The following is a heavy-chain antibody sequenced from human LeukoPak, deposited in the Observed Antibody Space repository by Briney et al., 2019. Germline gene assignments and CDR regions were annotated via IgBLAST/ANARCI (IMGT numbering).Heavy chain of an antibody. D-gene: IGHD1/OR15-1a*01. J-gene: IGHJ6*03. CDR3: ARGEHRGMDV. V-gene: IGHV1-8*03. CDR1: GYTFTTYD. CDR2: MNPNSGNT. Sequence: ASVKVSCKASGYTFTTYDINWVRQATGQGLEWMGWMNPNSGNTGYAQKFQGGITFTRNTSIGTAYMELSSLRSDDTAVYYCARGEHRGMDVWGKGTTVIVSS.